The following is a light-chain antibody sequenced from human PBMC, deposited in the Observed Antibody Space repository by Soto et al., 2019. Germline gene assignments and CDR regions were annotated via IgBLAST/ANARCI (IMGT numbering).Light chain of an antibody. J-gene: IGKJ3*01. Sequence: DIVLTQSPATLSLSPGETATLSCRARQSVSSYLSWYQQKPGQAPRLPIYDASNRPTGIPARFRGSGSGTDCTPAIISLLTEYCAVYGCTPHSNWPPFTFGLGTKVDI. CDR2: DAS. V-gene: IGKV3-11*01. CDR3: TPHSNWPPFT. CDR1: QSVSSY.